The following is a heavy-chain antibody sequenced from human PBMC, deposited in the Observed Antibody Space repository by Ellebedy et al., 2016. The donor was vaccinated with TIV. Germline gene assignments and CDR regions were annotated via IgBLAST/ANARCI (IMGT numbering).Heavy chain of an antibody. V-gene: IGHV3-30*02. J-gene: IGHJ6*02. CDR1: GFTFRSYG. CDR3: TPEVADYFFYGMDV. CDR2: IWHDGSNK. D-gene: IGHD1-14*01. Sequence: GGSLRLSXAASGFTFRSYGMHWVRQAPGKGLDWVALIWHDGSNKYYADSVQGRFTVSRDNTKNTLDLLMNTLRGEDTAVYYCTPEVADYFFYGMDVWGQGTTVTVSS.